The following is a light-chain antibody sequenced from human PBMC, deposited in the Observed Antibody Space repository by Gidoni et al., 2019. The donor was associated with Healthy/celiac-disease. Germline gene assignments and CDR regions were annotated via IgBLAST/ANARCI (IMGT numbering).Light chain of an antibody. CDR2: AAS. Sequence: DIQMTPSPSSLSASVGDRVTITCRASQSISSYLNWYQKKPGKATKLLIYAASSLQSGVPSRFSGSGSGTDCTLTISSLQPEDFATYYCQQSYSTLSITFGQGTRLVIK. CDR3: QQSYSTLSIT. J-gene: IGKJ5*01. CDR1: QSISSY. V-gene: IGKV1-39*01.